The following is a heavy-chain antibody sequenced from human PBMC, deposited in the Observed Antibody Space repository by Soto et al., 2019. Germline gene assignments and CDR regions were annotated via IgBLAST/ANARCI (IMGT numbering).Heavy chain of an antibody. CDR2: VYPSDSDV. CDR1: GYRFSTSW. V-gene: IGHV5-51*01. J-gene: IGHJ4*02. Sequence: GESLKISCQGTGYRFSTSWIGWVRQKPGKGLEWLGNVYPSDSDVRYSPAFEGQVTISADNSINTAYVQLLNLKASDTAIYDCTKGANRPLDSWGQGTRATVSS. CDR3: TKGANRPLDS. D-gene: IGHD3-16*01.